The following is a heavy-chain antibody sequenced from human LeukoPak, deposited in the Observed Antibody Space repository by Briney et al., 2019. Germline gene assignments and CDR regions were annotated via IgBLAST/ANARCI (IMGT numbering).Heavy chain of an antibody. CDR3: ARISSIVAATRHVVRGLDY. D-gene: IGHD2-15*01. J-gene: IGHJ4*02. Sequence: ASVKVSCKASGYTFTSYDINWVRQATGQGLEWMGWMNPNSGNTGYAQKFQGRVIMTRNTSISTAYMELSSLRSEDTAVYYCARISSIVAATRHVVRGLDYWGQGTLVTVSS. CDR2: MNPNSGNT. CDR1: GYTFTSYD. V-gene: IGHV1-8*01.